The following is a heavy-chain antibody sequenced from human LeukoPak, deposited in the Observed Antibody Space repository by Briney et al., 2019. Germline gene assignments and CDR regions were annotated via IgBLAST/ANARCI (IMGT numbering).Heavy chain of an antibody. CDR1: GFTFDDYA. CDR2: ISWDGGST. J-gene: IGHJ6*03. Sequence: GGPLRLSCAASGFTFDDYAMHWVRRAPGKGLEWVSLISWDGGSTYYADSVKGRFTISRDNSKNSLYLQMNSLRAEDTALYYCAKTRLPYYYYYMDIWGKGTTVTVSS. CDR3: AKTRLPYYYYYMDI. D-gene: IGHD2-15*01. V-gene: IGHV3-43D*03.